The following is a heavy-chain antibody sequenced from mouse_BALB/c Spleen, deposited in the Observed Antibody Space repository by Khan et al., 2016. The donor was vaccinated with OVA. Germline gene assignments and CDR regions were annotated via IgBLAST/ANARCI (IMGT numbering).Heavy chain of an antibody. V-gene: IGHV5-6-4*01. CDR1: GFSFSTFS. Sequence: EVELVESGGDLVRPGGSLKLSCAASGFSFSTFSMSWVSQTLEKRLVWVATISSGGSYTYYPDSVKGRFTISRDHAKNTLLLEMSSLKSEDTAMYYCTRHRGYYGHKPYFDYWGQGTILTVSS. CDR2: ISSGGSYT. CDR3: TRHRGYYGHKPYFDY. J-gene: IGHJ2*01. D-gene: IGHD1-1*01.